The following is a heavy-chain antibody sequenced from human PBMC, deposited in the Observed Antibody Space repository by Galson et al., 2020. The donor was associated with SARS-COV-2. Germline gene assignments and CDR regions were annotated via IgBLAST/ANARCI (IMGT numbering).Heavy chain of an antibody. Sequence: GGSLRLSCVASGFDFRSYAMSWIRQAPGKGLEWVSRIRASGVTINYADSVKGRFTISRDNSKNTVHLHLGSLRAEDTAVYYCAKEEHSDGYYYMFDYWGQGTLVTVSS. J-gene: IGHJ4*02. CDR2: IRASGVTI. D-gene: IGHD3-22*01. CDR3: AKEEHSDGYYYMFDY. CDR1: GFDFRSYA. V-gene: IGHV3-23*01.